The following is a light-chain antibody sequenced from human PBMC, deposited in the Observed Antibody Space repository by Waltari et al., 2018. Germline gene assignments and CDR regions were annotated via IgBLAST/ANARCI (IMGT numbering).Light chain of an antibody. CDR2: QDK. Sequence: SSGLTQPPSVSVSTGQTATITCSGSKLGKTFASWYQQRPGQSPVLVIYQDKKRPSGIPGRFSGSNSGYTATLTISGALPMDEADYYCLAWDFSTAWTFGTGTRVTVL. V-gene: IGLV3-1*01. CDR1: KLGKTF. J-gene: IGLJ1*01. CDR3: LAWDFSTAWT.